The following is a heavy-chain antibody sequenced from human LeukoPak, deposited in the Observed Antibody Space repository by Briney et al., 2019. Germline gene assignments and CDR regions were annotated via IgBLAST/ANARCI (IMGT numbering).Heavy chain of an antibody. CDR2: IYSGGST. CDR1: GFTFSSYS. D-gene: IGHD2-15*01. CDR3: ASVVVVAAYFDY. J-gene: IGHJ4*02. Sequence: PGGSLRLSCAASGFTFSSYSMNWVRQAPGKGLEWVSVIYSGGSTYYADSVKGRFTISRDNSKNTLYLQMNSLRAEDTAVYYCASVVVVAAYFDYWGQGTLVTVSS. V-gene: IGHV3-66*01.